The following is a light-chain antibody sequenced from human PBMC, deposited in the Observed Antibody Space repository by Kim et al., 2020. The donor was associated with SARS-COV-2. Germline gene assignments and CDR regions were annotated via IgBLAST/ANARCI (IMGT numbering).Light chain of an antibody. J-gene: IGLJ3*02. CDR3: QSYDSSLSAWV. Sequence: QAVVTQPPSVSGAPGQRVTISCTGNNSNIGARFGVHWYQQLPGTAPKLVMYDDDNRPSGVPDRFYGFKSGTSASLAITGLRAEDEADYYCQSYDSSLSAWVFGGGTQLTVL. CDR1: NSNIGARFG. V-gene: IGLV1-40*01. CDR2: DDD.